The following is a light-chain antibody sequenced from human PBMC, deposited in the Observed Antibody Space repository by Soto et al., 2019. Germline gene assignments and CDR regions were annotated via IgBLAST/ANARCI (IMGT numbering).Light chain of an antibody. J-gene: IGKJ1*01. CDR2: KAT. V-gene: IGKV1-5*03. CDR3: QQYNSYSPWT. Sequence: DIQMTQSPSTLSASVGDRVTITCRASQSISSWLAGYQQKPGKAPKLLIYKATSLESGVPSRFSGSGSGTEFTLTISSMQPDDFANYYCQQYNSYSPWTFGQGTKVEIK. CDR1: QSISSW.